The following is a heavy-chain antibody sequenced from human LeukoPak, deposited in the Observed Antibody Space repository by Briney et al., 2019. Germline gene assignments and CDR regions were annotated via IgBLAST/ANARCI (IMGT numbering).Heavy chain of an antibody. D-gene: IGHD5-12*01. CDR3: AKKRYSGSDFRWSYYYYMDV. J-gene: IGHJ6*03. V-gene: IGHV3-30*02. CDR1: GFAFSTHG. Sequence: GGSLRLSCAASGFAFSTHGMHWVRQAPGKGLEWVAFIRYDGNDQDYAGSVKGRFTISRDNSKNTLYLQMINLRPEDAAVYYCAKKRYSGSDFRWSYYYYMDVWGQGTTVTVSS. CDR2: IRYDGNDQ.